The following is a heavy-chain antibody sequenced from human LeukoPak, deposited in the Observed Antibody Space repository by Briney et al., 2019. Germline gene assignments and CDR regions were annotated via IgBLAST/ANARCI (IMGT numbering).Heavy chain of an antibody. CDR3: ARHFEQWLVSLPDMTFQH. CDR2: IYYSGST. J-gene: IGHJ1*01. Sequence: SETLSLTCTVSGGSISSSSYYWGWIRQPPGKGLEWIGSIYYSGSTYYNPSLKSRVTISVDTSKNQFPLKLSSVTAADTAVYYCARHFEQWLVSLPDMTFQHWGQGTLVTVSS. D-gene: IGHD6-19*01. CDR1: GGSISSSSYY. V-gene: IGHV4-39*01.